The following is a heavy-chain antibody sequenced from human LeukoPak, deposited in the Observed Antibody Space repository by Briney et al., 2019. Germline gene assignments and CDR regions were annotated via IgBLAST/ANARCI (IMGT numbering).Heavy chain of an antibody. V-gene: IGHV7-4-1*02. J-gene: IGHJ3*02. CDR2: INTNTGNP. D-gene: IGHD3-22*01. Sequence: ASVKVSCKASGYTFTSYAMNWVRQAPGQGLEWMGWINTNTGNPTYAQGFTGRFVFSLDTSVSTAYLQISSLKAEDTAVYYCARERNYYDSSGPNAFDIWGQGTMVTVSS. CDR1: GYTFTSYA. CDR3: ARERNYYDSSGPNAFDI.